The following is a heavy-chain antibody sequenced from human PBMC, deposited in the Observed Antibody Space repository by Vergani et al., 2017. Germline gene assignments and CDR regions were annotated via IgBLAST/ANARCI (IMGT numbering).Heavy chain of an antibody. CDR3: AYSSG. J-gene: IGHJ4*02. V-gene: IGHV3-43*02. CDR1: GFTFDDFA. D-gene: IGHD6-19*01. Sequence: EVQLVESGGGVVQPGGSLRLPCAAPGFTFDDFAMHWVRQAPGKGLEWGYLISWDGGSTYYADTVKGQFTISRDNSKNSLYLQMNSLRTEDTALYYCAYSSGWGQGTLVTVSS. CDR2: ISWDGGST.